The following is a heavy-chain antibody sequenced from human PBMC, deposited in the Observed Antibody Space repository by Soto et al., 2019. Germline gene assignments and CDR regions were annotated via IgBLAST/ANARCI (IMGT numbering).Heavy chain of an antibody. J-gene: IGHJ4*02. V-gene: IGHV4-30-4*01. CDR2: IYYSGST. Sequence: SETLSLTCTVSGGSTSSDNYWSWIRQPPGKGLEWIGHIYYSGSTYYNPSLKSRVTISVDTSKNQFSLKLSSVTAADTAVYYCAREGQMTTAPFDYWGQGTLVTVSS. D-gene: IGHD4-17*01. CDR3: AREGQMTTAPFDY. CDR1: GGSTSSDNY.